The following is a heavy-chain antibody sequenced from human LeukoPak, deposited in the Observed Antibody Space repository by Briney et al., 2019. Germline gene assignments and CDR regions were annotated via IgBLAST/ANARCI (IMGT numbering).Heavy chain of an antibody. CDR2: IRYDGSNK. V-gene: IGHV3-30*02. J-gene: IGHJ4*02. D-gene: IGHD3-22*01. CDR1: GFTFSSYG. CDR3: AKDPTGYYYDSSGYLLPDY. Sequence: PGGSLRLSCAASGFTFSSYGMHWVRQAPGKGLEWVAFIRYDGSNKYYADSVKGRFTISRDNSKNTLYLQMNSLRAEDMAVYYCAKDPTGYYYDSSGYLLPDYWGQGTLVTVSS.